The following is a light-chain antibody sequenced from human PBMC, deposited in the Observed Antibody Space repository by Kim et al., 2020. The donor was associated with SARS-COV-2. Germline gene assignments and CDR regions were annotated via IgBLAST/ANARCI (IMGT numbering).Light chain of an antibody. CDR1: SSNIGSKP. CDR2: RND. Sequence: GQRITISCSGSSSNIGSKPVSWYQQLPGTAPKVLIYRNDQRPSGVPDRFSGSKSGTSASLAISGLQSEDEAEYYCAAWDGSLNGRVFGGGTKVTVL. CDR3: AAWDGSLNGRV. V-gene: IGLV1-44*01. J-gene: IGLJ3*02.